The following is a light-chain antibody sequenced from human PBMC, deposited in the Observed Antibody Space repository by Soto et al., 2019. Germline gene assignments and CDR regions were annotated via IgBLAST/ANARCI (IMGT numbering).Light chain of an antibody. V-gene: IGKV1-9*01. J-gene: IGKJ1*01. Sequence: IQLTPSPSSLSASVGDRVTVTGRASQGISTFLAWYQQKPGKAPKVLMYAASTLQSGVPSRFSGSGSGTEFTLVISSLQPDDFATYYCQQYNSYSVTFGQGTKVDIK. CDR3: QQYNSYSVT. CDR2: AAS. CDR1: QGISTF.